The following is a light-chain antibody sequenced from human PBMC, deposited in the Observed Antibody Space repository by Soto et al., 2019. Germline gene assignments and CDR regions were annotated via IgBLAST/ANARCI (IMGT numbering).Light chain of an antibody. V-gene: IGLV2-11*01. CDR3: CSYAGSYTYV. Sequence: QSALTQPRSVSGSPGQSVTISCTGTSSDVGGYNYVSWYQQHPGKAPKFMIYDVSKRPSGVPDRFSGSKSGNTASLTISGLQAEDEADIYCCSYAGSYTYVFGTGTKVTVL. CDR2: DVS. J-gene: IGLJ1*01. CDR1: SSDVGGYNY.